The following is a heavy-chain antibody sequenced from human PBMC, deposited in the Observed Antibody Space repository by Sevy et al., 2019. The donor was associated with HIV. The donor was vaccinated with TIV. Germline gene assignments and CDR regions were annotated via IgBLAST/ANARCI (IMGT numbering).Heavy chain of an antibody. Sequence: GGSLRLSCAASGFTFNNYWMTWVRQAPGKGLEWVANIKQDGSDKYYMESVKGRFNISRDKTKNSLYLQLNSVRAEDTAVYYCARSWDYWGQMGYWGQGTLVTVSS. CDR2: IKQDGSDK. J-gene: IGHJ4*02. CDR3: ARSWDYWGQMGY. CDR1: GFTFNNYW. D-gene: IGHD7-27*01. V-gene: IGHV3-7*03.